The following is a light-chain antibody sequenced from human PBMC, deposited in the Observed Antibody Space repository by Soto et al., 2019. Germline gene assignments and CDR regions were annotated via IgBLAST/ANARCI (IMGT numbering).Light chain of an antibody. CDR3: QQRSNWPGT. CDR2: DSS. CDR1: QSVGSN. J-gene: IGKJ2*01. Sequence: EVVLTQSPATLSLSPGESATLSCRASQSVGSNLAWFQQKPGQAPRLLIYDSSNRATGIPARFSGSGSGTDFTLTISSLEPEDFAVYYCQQRSNWPGTFGQGTKLEIK. V-gene: IGKV3-11*01.